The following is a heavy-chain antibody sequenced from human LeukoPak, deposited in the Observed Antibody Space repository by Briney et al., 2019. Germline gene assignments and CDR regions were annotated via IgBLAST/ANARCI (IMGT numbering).Heavy chain of an antibody. J-gene: IGHJ4*02. CDR1: GFTFSSYA. D-gene: IGHD3-10*01. V-gene: IGHV3-23*01. Sequence: GGSLRLSCAASGFTFSSYAMSWVRQAPGKGLEWVSAISGSGGSTYYADSVKGRFTISRDNSKNTLYLQMNSLRAEDTAVYYCSSSGGETGGLDYGGQGTLVPVSS. CDR2: ISGSGGST. CDR3: SSSGGETGGLDY.